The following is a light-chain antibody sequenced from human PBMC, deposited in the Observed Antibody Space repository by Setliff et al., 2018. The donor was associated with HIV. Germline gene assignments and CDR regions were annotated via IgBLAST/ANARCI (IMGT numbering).Light chain of an antibody. J-gene: IGLJ3*02. V-gene: IGLV2-23*02. CDR3: CSFVGSDSWM. Sequence: QSVLTQPASVSGPPGQSITISCTGSSSDVGCYESVSWYQHHPGEVPKLIIYDVTKRPSGVSSRFSGSKSGNTASLTISGLHSEDEADYYCCSFVGSDSWMFGGGTKVTVL. CDR1: SSDVGCYES. CDR2: DVT.